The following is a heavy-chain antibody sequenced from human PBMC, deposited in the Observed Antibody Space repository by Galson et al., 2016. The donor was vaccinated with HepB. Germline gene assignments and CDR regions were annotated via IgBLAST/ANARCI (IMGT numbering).Heavy chain of an antibody. D-gene: IGHD2-2*01. CDR1: GGSITIRDW. CDR2: VYQTGRT. V-gene: IGHV4-4*02. J-gene: IGHJ4*02. Sequence: SETLSLTCAVSGGSITIRDWWSWVRQPPGKGLEWIGEVYQTGRTIYNPSLSSRVTISLDTSRSQFSLRLTSVTAADTAIYYCARGNYARSDDWGPGTLVTVSS. CDR3: ARGNYARSDD.